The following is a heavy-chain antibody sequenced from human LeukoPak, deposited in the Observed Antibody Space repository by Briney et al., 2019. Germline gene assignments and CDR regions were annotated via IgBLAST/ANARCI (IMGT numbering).Heavy chain of an antibody. CDR3: ARDPTDYGDYVPDYYFDY. V-gene: IGHV1-46*01. CDR1: GYTFTSYY. D-gene: IGHD4-17*01. CDR2: INPSGGST. J-gene: IGHJ4*02. Sequence: ASVKVSCKASGYTFTSYYMHWVRQAPGQGLEWMGIINPSGGSTSYAQKSQGRVTMTRDTSTSTVYMELSSLRSEDTAVYYCARDPTDYGDYVPDYYFDYWGQGTLVTVSS.